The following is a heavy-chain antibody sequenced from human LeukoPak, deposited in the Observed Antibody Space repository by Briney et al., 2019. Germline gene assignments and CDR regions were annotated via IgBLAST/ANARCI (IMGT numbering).Heavy chain of an antibody. CDR1: GFTLKSYS. Sequence: GGSLRLSCVASGFTLKSYSMDWVRQAPGKGLQWISFISSTSDTIYYADSLKGRFTISRDNAKNSLYLQIDSLRAEDTAVYYCARMGIAAAGVDYWGQGTLVTVSS. V-gene: IGHV3-48*01. D-gene: IGHD6-13*01. CDR3: ARMGIAAAGVDY. J-gene: IGHJ4*02. CDR2: ISSTSDTI.